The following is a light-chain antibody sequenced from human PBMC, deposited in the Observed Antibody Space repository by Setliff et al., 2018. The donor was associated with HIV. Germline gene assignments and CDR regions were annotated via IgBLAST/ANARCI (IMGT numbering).Light chain of an antibody. CDR1: NIGTKR. CDR3: QVWDSRSDHYA. CDR2: DDS. J-gene: IGLJ1*01. V-gene: IGLV3-21*01. Sequence: SYELTQPPSVSAAPGKTATITCGGNNIGTKRVHWYQQKPGQAPVLVVYDDSDRPSGIRERFSGSNSGNTATLTITRVEAGDEADYYCQVWDSRSDHYAFGTGTKVTVL.